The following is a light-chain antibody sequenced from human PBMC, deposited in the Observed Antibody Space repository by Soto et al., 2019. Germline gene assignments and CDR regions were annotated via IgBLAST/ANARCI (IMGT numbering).Light chain of an antibody. J-gene: IGKJ3*01. CDR1: QSVSSY. CDR2: DAS. Sequence: MVLAQSPATLSLSPGEIATLSFRASQSVSSYLAWYQQKPGQAPRLLIYDASNRATGIPARFSGSGSGTDFTLTISSLQSEDFAVYYCQQYNNWPPVTFGPGTKVD. CDR3: QQYNNWPPVT. V-gene: IGKV3-11*01.